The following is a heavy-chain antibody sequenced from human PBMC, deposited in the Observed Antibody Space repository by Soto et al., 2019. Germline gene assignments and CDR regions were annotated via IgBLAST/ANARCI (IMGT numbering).Heavy chain of an antibody. CDR3: ARGPYSSGWYVVDY. V-gene: IGHV4-4*07. CDR1: GASISAYA. CDR2: LYSSGNT. Sequence: QVQLQESGPGLVKPSETLSLTCTVSGASISAYAWSWIRQPAGKGLEWIGRLYSSGNTNYNPSFKSRLTRAADTSKNRFALRLSSVTAADTAVYYCARGPYSSGWYVVDYWGQGTLVTVSS. D-gene: IGHD6-19*01. J-gene: IGHJ4*02.